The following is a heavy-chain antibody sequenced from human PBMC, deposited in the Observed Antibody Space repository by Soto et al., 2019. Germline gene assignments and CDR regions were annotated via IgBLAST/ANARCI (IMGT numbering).Heavy chain of an antibody. D-gene: IGHD5-18*01. J-gene: IGHJ6*02. CDR1: GGSIRSYY. CDR2: FYHSGNS. Sequence: KPSETLSLTCSVSGGSIRSYYWSWIRQSPEKGLEWIGYFYHSGNSNYNPSLKSRVTISVDTSKNQLSLSLRSVTAADTAVYFCARISSVDPYGYVNGGLDVWGQGTQVTVSS. V-gene: IGHV4-59*01. CDR3: ARISSVDPYGYVNGGLDV.